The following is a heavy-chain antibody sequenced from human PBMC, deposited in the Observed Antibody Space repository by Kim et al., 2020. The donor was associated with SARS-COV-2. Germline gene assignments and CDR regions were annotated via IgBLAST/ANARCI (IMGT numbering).Heavy chain of an antibody. D-gene: IGHD6-13*01. Sequence: GGSLRLSCAASGFTFSSYDMHWVRQATGKGLEWVSAIGTAGDPYYPGSVKGRFTISRENAKNSLYLQMNSLRAGDTAVYYCARARAFPAAAGNYYYYYGMDVWGQGTTVTVSS. J-gene: IGHJ6*02. V-gene: IGHV3-13*05. CDR2: IGTAGDP. CDR1: GFTFSSYD. CDR3: ARARAFPAAAGNYYYYYGMDV.